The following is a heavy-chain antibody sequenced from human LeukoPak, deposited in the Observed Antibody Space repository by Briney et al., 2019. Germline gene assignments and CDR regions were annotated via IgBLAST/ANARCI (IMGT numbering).Heavy chain of an antibody. Sequence: SGGSLRLSCAASGFTFSTYWMTWVRQAPGKGLEWVANIKEDGSEKYYVDSEKGRFTISRDNAKNSLYLQVNSLRAEDTAVYYCARALCIWGGDCHYFDYWGQGTLVTVSS. V-gene: IGHV3-7*01. CDR2: IKEDGSEK. CDR3: ARALCIWGGDCHYFDY. CDR1: GFTFSTYW. D-gene: IGHD2-21*01. J-gene: IGHJ4*02.